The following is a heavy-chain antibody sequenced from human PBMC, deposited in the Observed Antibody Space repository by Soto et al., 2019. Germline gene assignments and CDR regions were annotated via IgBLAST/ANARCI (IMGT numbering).Heavy chain of an antibody. CDR1: GFTFSNYW. CDR3: ARGDCVGGPCYSLAGSFYYYMDV. Sequence: EVQLVESGGGLVQPGGSLRLSCAASGFTFSNYWMYWVRQAPGTGLVWVSRINSDGSVSSYADSVKGRLTISRDNVKNTLYLQMNSLRAEDTAVYYCARGDCVGGPCYSLAGSFYYYMDVWGKGTTVTVS. J-gene: IGHJ6*03. CDR2: INSDGSVS. V-gene: IGHV3-74*01. D-gene: IGHD2-15*01.